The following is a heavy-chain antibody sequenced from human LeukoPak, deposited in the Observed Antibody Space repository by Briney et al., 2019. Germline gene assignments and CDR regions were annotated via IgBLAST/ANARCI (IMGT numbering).Heavy chain of an antibody. CDR3: ARGRYCSSTSCYGKNEFDY. CDR2: IGTAGDP. CDR1: GFTFSSYD. J-gene: IGHJ4*02. V-gene: IGHV3-13*05. Sequence: RGSLRLSCAASGFTFSSYDMHWVRQATGKGLEWVSAIGTAGDPYYPGSVKGRFTISRENAKNSLYLQMNSLRAGDTAVYYCARGRYCSSTSCYGKNEFDYWGQGTLVTVSS. D-gene: IGHD2-2*01.